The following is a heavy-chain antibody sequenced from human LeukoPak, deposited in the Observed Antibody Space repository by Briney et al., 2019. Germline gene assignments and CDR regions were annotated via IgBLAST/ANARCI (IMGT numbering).Heavy chain of an antibody. V-gene: IGHV3-7*01. CDR3: ASAAYSSGWSPIDY. J-gene: IGHJ4*02. D-gene: IGHD6-19*01. CDR1: GFTFSSYW. Sequence: GGSLRLSCAASGFTFSSYWMSWVRQAPGKGLEWVANIKQDGSEKYYVDSVKGRFTISRDNAKNSLYLQMNSLRAEDTAVYYCASAAYSSGWSPIDYWGQGTLVTVSS. CDR2: IKQDGSEK.